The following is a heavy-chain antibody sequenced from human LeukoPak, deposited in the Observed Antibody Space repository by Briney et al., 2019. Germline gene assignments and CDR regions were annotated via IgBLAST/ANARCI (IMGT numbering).Heavy chain of an antibody. D-gene: IGHD3-22*01. J-gene: IGHJ6*02. CDR1: GFTLSSNY. CDR3: ARDSSENYGMDV. CDR2: IYSGGST. V-gene: IGHV3-66*01. Sequence: GGSLRLSCAASGFTLSSNYMSWVRQAPGKGLEWVSVIYSGGSTYYADSVKGTFTISRDNSKNTLYLQMNSLRAEDTAVYYCARDSSENYGMDVWGQGTTVTVSS.